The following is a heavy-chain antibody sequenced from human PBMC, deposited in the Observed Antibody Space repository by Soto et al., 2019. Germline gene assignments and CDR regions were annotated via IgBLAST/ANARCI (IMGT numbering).Heavy chain of an antibody. V-gene: IGHV3-30*05. Sequence: QVQLVESGGGVVQPGRSLRLSCAASGFTLSRYGMHWVRQAPGKGIEWVAVISFEGNTQYYADSVKGRFTISRDNSKDTLSLLIHSLRPEDTAVYYCARGAEHQLLSRDYFYGMDVWGQGTTVSVSS. CDR2: ISFEGNTQ. CDR1: GFTLSRYG. J-gene: IGHJ6*02. D-gene: IGHD1-1*01. CDR3: ARGAEHQLLSRDYFYGMDV.